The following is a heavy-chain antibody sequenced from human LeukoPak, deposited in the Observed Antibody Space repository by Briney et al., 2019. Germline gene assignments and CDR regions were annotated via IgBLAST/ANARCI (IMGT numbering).Heavy chain of an antibody. CDR2: ISWNSGSI. CDR1: GFIFNNYA. D-gene: IGHD6-19*01. Sequence: SLRLSCAGSGFIFNNYAMHWDRQPPGKGLEWVSGISWNSGSIDYADPVKGRFTISRDNAKNSLCLQMNSLRVEDTAFYYCAKDNRRHYTSGPNPDSLHWGQGALVTVSS. V-gene: IGHV3-9*01. CDR3: AKDNRRHYTSGPNPDSLH. J-gene: IGHJ4*02.